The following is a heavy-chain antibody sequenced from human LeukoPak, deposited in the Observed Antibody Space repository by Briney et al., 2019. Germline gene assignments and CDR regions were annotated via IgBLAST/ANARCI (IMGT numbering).Heavy chain of an antibody. V-gene: IGHV4-59*08. CDR1: GDSISSYY. CDR2: IYYSGST. CDR3: ARRAPYSYEWSTLDY. D-gene: IGHD5-18*01. J-gene: IGHJ4*02. Sequence: SETLSLTCTVSGDSISSYYWSWIRQPPGKGLEGVGYIYYSGSTNYNPSLKSRVSISVDTSKNQFSLKLSSVTAADTAVYYCARRAPYSYEWSTLDYWGQGTLVTVSS.